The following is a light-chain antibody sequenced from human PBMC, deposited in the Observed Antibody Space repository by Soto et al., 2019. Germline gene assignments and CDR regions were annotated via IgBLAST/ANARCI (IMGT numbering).Light chain of an antibody. CDR1: SSDIGGYNY. CDR2: EDS. J-gene: IGLJ3*02. Sequence: QSALTQPASVSGSPGQSITISCTGTSSDIGGYNYVSWYQQHPGKAPKLMIYEDSNRPSGVSNRFSGSKSGNTASLTISGLQAEDEADYYCSAYTSIHTWVFGGGTQLTVL. CDR3: SAYTSIHTWV. V-gene: IGLV2-14*01.